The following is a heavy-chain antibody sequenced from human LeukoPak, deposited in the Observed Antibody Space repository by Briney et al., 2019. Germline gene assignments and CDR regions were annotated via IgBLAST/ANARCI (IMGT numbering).Heavy chain of an antibody. CDR3: ARDQGASSGSYYTFDY. CDR1: GFTFSSYW. V-gene: IGHV3-7*01. Sequence: GGSLRLSCAASGFTFSSYWMSWVRQAPGKGLEWVANIKQDGSEKSYVDSVKGRFTISRDNAKNSLYLQMNSLRAEDTAVYYCARDQGASSGSYYTFDYWGQGTLVTVSS. CDR2: IKQDGSEK. D-gene: IGHD3-10*01. J-gene: IGHJ4*02.